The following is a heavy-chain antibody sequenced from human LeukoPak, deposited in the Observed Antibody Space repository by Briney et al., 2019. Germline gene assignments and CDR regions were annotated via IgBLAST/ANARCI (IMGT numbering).Heavy chain of an antibody. V-gene: IGHV1-69*06. CDR2: IIPIFGTA. CDR1: GGTFSSYA. D-gene: IGHD3-16*01. J-gene: IGHJ4*02. Sequence: ASVKVSCKASGGTFSSYAISWVRQAPGQGLEWMGGIIPIFGTANYAQKFQGRVTITADKSTSTAYMELSSLRSEDTAVYYCARSLDDYVWGSYAYWGQGTLVTVSS. CDR3: ARSLDDYVWGSYAY.